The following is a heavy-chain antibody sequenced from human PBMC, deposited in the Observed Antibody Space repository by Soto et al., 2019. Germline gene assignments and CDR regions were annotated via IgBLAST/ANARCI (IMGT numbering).Heavy chain of an antibody. D-gene: IGHD2-15*01. Sequence: SETLSLTCAVYGGSFSGYYWSWIRQPPGKGLEWIGEINHSGSTNYNPSLKSRVTISVDTSKNQFSLKLSSVTAADTAVYYCARTNFRYCSGGSCHPRYYYGMDVWGQGTTVTVSS. CDR3: ARTNFRYCSGGSCHPRYYYGMDV. CDR1: GGSFSGYY. V-gene: IGHV4-34*01. CDR2: INHSGST. J-gene: IGHJ6*02.